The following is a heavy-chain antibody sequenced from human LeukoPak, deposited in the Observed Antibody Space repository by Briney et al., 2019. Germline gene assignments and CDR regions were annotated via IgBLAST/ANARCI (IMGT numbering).Heavy chain of an antibody. CDR2: IYHSGST. CDR1: GYSISSGYY. Sequence: SETLSLTCTVSGYSISSGYYWGWIRQPPGKGLEWIGSIYHSGSTYYNPSLKSRVTISVDTSKNQFSLKLSSVTAADTAVYYCARVSGYCSSTSCQKYYYYYGMDVWGQGTTVTASS. D-gene: IGHD2-2*01. J-gene: IGHJ6*02. V-gene: IGHV4-38-2*02. CDR3: ARVSGYCSSTSCQKYYYYYGMDV.